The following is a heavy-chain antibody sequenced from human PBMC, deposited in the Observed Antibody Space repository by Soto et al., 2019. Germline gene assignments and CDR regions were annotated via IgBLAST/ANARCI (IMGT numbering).Heavy chain of an antibody. CDR3: APHVSCSGGSCQYDAFDI. V-gene: IGHV3-30*03. CDR1: GFTFSSYG. CDR2: ISYDGSNK. J-gene: IGHJ3*02. D-gene: IGHD2-15*01. Sequence: GGSLRLSCAAPGFTFSSYGMHWVRQAPGKGLEWVAVISYDGSNKYYADSVKGRFTISRDNSKNTLYLQMNSLRAEDTAAYYCAPHVSCSGGSCQYDAFDIRGQGTMVTVSS.